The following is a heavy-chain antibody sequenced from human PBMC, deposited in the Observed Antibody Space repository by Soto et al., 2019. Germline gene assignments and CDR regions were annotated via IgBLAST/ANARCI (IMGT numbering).Heavy chain of an antibody. V-gene: IGHV3-33*01. CDR3: GIEYRGSHTFDY. Sequence: QVQLVESGGGVVQPGRSLRLSCAVSGFTFSSYGMHWVRQAPGKGLEWVAVIWYDGSNKYYADSVKGRFPISRDTCNITLYLQMTRLRGEDTAVYYCGIEYRGSHTFDYWAREPWSSSAQ. CDR1: GFTFSSYG. CDR2: IWYDGSNK. D-gene: IGHD1-26*01. J-gene: IGHJ4*02.